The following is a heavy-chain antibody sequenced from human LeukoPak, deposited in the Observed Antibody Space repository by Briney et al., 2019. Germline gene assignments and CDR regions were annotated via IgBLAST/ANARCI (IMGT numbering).Heavy chain of an antibody. CDR1: GFTFSSYS. CDR2: ISSSSSYI. J-gene: IGHJ4*02. CDR3: AREILGIAVAGIGY. D-gene: IGHD6-19*01. V-gene: IGHV3-21*01. Sequence: GGSLRLSCAASGFTFSSYSMNWVRQAPGKGLEWVSSISSSSSYIYYADSVKGRFTISRDNAKNSLYLQMNSLRAEDTAVYYCAREILGIAVAGIGYWGQGTLVTVSS.